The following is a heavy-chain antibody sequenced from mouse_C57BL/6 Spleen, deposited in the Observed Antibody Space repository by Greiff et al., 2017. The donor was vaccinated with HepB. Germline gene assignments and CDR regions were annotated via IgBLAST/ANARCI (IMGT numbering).Heavy chain of an antibody. CDR2: INPNNGGT. CDR3: ATDSYYAMDY. V-gene: IGHV1-26*01. CDR1: GYTFTDYY. J-gene: IGHJ4*01. Sequence: VQLQQSGPELVKPGASVKISCKASGYTFTDYYMNWVKQSHGKSLEWIGDINPNNGGTSYNQKFKGKATLTVDKSSSTAYMKLRSLTSDDSAVYYCATDSYYAMDYWGQGTSVTVSS.